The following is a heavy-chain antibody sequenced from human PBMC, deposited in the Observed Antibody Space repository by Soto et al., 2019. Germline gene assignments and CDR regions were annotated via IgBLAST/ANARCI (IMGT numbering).Heavy chain of an antibody. Sequence: GGSLRLSCAASGFTFSSYAMSWVRQAPGKGLEWVSAISGSGGSTYYADSMKGRFTISRDNSKYTLYLQMNSLRAEDTAVYDCASEDGSISLTPGLNYWGQGTLVTVSS. V-gene: IGHV3-23*01. CDR1: GFTFSSYA. D-gene: IGHD6-13*01. J-gene: IGHJ4*02. CDR2: ISGSGGST. CDR3: ASEDGSISLTPGLNY.